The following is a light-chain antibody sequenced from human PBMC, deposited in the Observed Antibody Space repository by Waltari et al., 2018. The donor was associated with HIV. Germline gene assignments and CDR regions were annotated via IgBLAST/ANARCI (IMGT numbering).Light chain of an antibody. CDR3: QQYGSSPQT. Sequence: EIVLTQSPGTLSLSPGESGALSCMASQSVSSTYLAWYQQKPGQAPMFLIYAASSRASGIPDRFGGSGSGTDFTLTISRLEPEDVAVYYCQQYGSSPQTFGQGTKVEIK. J-gene: IGKJ1*01. V-gene: IGKV3-20*01. CDR2: AAS. CDR1: QSVSSTY.